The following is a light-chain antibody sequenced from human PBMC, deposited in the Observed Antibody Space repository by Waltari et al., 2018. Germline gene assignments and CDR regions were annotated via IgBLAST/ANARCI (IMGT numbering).Light chain of an antibody. J-gene: IGKJ1*01. V-gene: IGKV3-15*01. CDR1: ETVYSN. CDR3: QQYNKWPPLT. Sequence: EIVMTQSPATLSVSPGERATLSCRPSETVYSNLAWYQQKPGQAPRLLIYGASTRATGVPARFSGSGSGTVFTLTINSLQSEDFAVYYCQQYNKWPPLTFGQGTKVEIK. CDR2: GAS.